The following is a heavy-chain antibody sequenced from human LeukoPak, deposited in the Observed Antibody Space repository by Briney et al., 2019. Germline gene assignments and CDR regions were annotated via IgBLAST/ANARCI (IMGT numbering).Heavy chain of an antibody. CDR1: GGTFSSYA. V-gene: IGHV1-69*04. J-gene: IGHJ3*02. CDR2: IIPILGIA. Sequence: SVKVSCKASGGTFSSYAISWVRQAPGQGLEWMGRIIPILGIANYAQKFQGRVTITADKSTSTAYMELSSLRSEDTAVYYCASPRPQMGDDAFDIWGQGTMVTVSS. D-gene: IGHD1-26*01. CDR3: ASPRPQMGDDAFDI.